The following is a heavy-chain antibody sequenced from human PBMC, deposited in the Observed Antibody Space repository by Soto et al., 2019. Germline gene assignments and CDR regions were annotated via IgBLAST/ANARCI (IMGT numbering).Heavy chain of an antibody. CDR2: IWYDGSNK. J-gene: IGHJ4*02. V-gene: IGHV3-33*01. D-gene: IGHD2-21*02. Sequence: SLRLSCEASGFTFSGNGMHWVRQAPGKGLEWVAVIWYDGSNKHYADSVRGRFTISRDTSKNTLYLQMNSLRAEDTAVYYCARDLSGDSYIDYWGQGTLVTVSS. CDR1: GFTFSGNG. CDR3: ARDLSGDSYIDY.